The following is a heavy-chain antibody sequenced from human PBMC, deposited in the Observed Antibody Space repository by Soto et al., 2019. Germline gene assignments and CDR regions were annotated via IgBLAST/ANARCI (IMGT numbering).Heavy chain of an antibody. CDR3: ARVQFGGYYDFWSGQRYYFDY. CDR1: GYTFTSYG. J-gene: IGHJ4*02. V-gene: IGHV1-18*01. Sequence: ASVKVSCKASGYTFTSYGVSWVRQAPGQGIEWMGWISAYNGNTNYAQKLQGRVTMTTDTSTSTAYMELRSLRSDDTAVYYCARVQFGGYYDFWSGQRYYFDYWGQGTLVTVSS. CDR2: ISAYNGNT. D-gene: IGHD3-3*01.